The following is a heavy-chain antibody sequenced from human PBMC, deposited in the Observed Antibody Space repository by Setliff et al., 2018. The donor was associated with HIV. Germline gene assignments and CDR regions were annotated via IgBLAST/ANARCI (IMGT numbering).Heavy chain of an antibody. V-gene: IGHV3-7*01. CDR3: ARKLRPGHGVDV. CDR2: IGQDGSEK. Sequence: GGSLRLSCAASRFDFNNYWMCWVRQAPGKGLEWVANIGQDGSEKNYVDSVKGRFTISRDNSKNSMDLQMDSLRAEDTAIYYCARKLRPGHGVDVWGQGTTVTVSS. J-gene: IGHJ6*02. D-gene: IGHD3-10*01. CDR1: RFDFNNYW.